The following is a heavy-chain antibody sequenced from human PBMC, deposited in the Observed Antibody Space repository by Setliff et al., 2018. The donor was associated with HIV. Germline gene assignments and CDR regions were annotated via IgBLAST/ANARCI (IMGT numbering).Heavy chain of an antibody. Sequence: GGSLRLSCAATGFTFSRYDMAWVRQAPGKGLEWVSAIFRSGSSTYYRDSVKGRFIISRDTSKNTLYLQMNSLTAEDTAVYYCARENYYVTEYWGQGTLVTVSS. CDR1: GFTFSRYD. J-gene: IGHJ4*02. V-gene: IGHV3-23*01. CDR3: ARENYYVTEY. D-gene: IGHD3-10*02. CDR2: IFRSGSST.